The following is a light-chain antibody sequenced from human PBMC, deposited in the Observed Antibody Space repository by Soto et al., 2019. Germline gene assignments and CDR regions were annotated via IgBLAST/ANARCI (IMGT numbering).Light chain of an antibody. Sequence: DLQMTQSPSSLSASVGDRVTITCRASQSISSYLNWYQQKPGKAPKFLIYVASTLQSGVPSRFSGRGSGTDFTLTITSLQPEDVATYYCQQSYRSPYTFGQGTQLEIK. CDR1: QSISSY. CDR2: VAS. CDR3: QQSYRSPYT. J-gene: IGKJ2*01. V-gene: IGKV1-39*01.